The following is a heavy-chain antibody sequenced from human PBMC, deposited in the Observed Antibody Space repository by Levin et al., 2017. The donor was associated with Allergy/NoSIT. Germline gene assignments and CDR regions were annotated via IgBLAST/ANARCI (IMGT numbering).Heavy chain of an antibody. V-gene: IGHV3-7*01. CDR3: ARDRDSGYSGGDALDI. J-gene: IGHJ3*02. CDR2: IKEDGSES. CDR1: GFTFRTYW. D-gene: IGHD3-22*01. Sequence: AASVKVSCAASGFTFRTYWMSWVRQAPGKGLEWVANIKEDGSESYYVASVTGRFTMSRDNAKNSLYLQMNSLRVEDTAAYYCARDRDSGYSGGDALDIWGQGTMVTVSS.